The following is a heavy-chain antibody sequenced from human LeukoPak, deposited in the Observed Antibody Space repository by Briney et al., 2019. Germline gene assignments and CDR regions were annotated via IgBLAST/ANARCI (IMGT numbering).Heavy chain of an antibody. D-gene: IGHD3-10*01. J-gene: IGHJ4*02. CDR3: ARGLWARGVPFDY. V-gene: IGHV3-11*01. CDR1: GFTFSAYY. CDR2: ISSSGSSI. Sequence: GGSLRLSCAASGFTFSAYYMTWIRQAPGKGLEWLSYISSSGSSIYYADSVKGRFTISRDNANNSLYLQMSSLRAEDTALYYCARGLWARGVPFDYWGQGTLVTVSS.